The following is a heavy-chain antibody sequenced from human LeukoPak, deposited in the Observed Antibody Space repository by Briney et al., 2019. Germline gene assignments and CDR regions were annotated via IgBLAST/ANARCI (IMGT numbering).Heavy chain of an antibody. V-gene: IGHV5-51*01. CDR3: ARQTPYSSSAIVYMDV. D-gene: IGHD3-10*01. Sequence: GASLKISCKGSGCGFTSNWIGWGGRMPRKGLEVMGCIYLVDSDTRYSPSFQGQVTISADKSISTAYLQWNSLKASVSAMYNCARQTPYSSSAIVYMDVGGKGTTVTVSS. J-gene: IGHJ6*03. CDR2: IYLVDSDT. CDR1: GCGFTSNW.